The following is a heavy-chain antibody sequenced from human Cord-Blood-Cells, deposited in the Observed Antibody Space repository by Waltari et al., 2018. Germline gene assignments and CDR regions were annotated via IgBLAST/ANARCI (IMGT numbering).Heavy chain of an antibody. CDR3: VSHTLNYDFWSGYYTADAFDI. CDR2: IYYSGST. V-gene: IGHV4-59*01. Sequence: QVQLQESGPGLVKPSETLSLTCTVSGGSISSYYWSWIRQPPGTGLEWIGYIYYSGSTNYNPSLKSRVTISVDTSKNQFSLKLSSVTAADTAVYYCVSHTLNYDFWSGYYTADAFDIWGQGTMVTVSS. D-gene: IGHD3-3*01. CDR1: GGSISSYY. J-gene: IGHJ3*02.